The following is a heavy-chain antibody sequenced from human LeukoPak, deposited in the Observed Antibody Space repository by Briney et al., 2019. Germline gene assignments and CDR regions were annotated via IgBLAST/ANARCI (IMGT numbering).Heavy chain of an antibody. CDR1: GFTFSSYW. CDR2: INTDGSST. J-gene: IGHJ3*02. Sequence: GGSLRLSCAASGFTFSSYWMHWVRQAPGKGLVWVSRINTDGSSTSYADSVKGRFTISRDNAKNTLYLQMNSLRAEDTAVYYCARARSEARYAFDIWGQGTMVTVSS. V-gene: IGHV3-74*01. CDR3: ARARSEARYAFDI.